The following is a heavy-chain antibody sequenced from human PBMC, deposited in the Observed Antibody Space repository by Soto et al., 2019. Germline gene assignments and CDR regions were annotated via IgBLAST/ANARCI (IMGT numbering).Heavy chain of an antibody. J-gene: IGHJ4*02. V-gene: IGHV2-5*02. D-gene: IGHD3-10*01. CDR1: GFSLSTSGVG. CDR2: IYWDDDK. Sequence: QITLKESGPTLVKPTQTLTLTCTFSGFSLSTSGVGVGWIRQPPGKALEWLALIYWDDDKRYSPSLKSRLTITKDTSKNHVVLTMTNMDPVDTATYYCARELRITMVRGVRFDYWGQGTLVTVSS. CDR3: ARELRITMVRGVRFDY.